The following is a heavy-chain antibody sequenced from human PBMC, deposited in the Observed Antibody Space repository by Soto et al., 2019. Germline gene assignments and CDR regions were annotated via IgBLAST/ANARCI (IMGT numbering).Heavy chain of an antibody. V-gene: IGHV4-59*01. CDR2: IYYSGST. J-gene: IGHJ4*02. Sequence: SETLSLTCVVSGGSLSSYYWSWIRQPPGKGLEWIGYIYYSGSTNYNPSLKSRVTISVDTSKNQFSLKLNSVTAVDTAVYYCARDGSERPATYWGQGILVTVSP. D-gene: IGHD3-10*01. CDR1: GGSLSSYY. CDR3: ARDGSERPATY.